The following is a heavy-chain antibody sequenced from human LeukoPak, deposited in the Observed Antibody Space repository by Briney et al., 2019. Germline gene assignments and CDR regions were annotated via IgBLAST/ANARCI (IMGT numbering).Heavy chain of an antibody. Sequence: GGSLRLSCAASGFTFSSYGMHWVRQAPGKGLEWVAVISYDGSYKYYVDSVKGRFTISRDNSKNTLHLQMNSLSSEDTAVYYCARDSFTHLWFGELIGKGMDVWGQGTTVTVSS. V-gene: IGHV3-30*03. J-gene: IGHJ6*02. CDR3: ARDSFTHLWFGELIGKGMDV. CDR1: GFTFSSYG. CDR2: ISYDGSYK. D-gene: IGHD3-10*01.